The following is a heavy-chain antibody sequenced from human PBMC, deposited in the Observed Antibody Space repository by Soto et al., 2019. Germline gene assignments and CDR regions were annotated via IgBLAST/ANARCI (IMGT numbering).Heavy chain of an antibody. D-gene: IGHD6-13*01. Sequence: QMQLVQSGPEVKKPGTSVKVSCKASGFTFTSSAMQWVRQARGQRLEWIGWIVVGSGNPNYAQKFQERGTITRDMTRRQGYMELDSRRPEHTAVCYCPADIAPPGTSLFDPWGQGTLVTVSS. CDR3: PADIAPPGTSLFDP. V-gene: IGHV1-58*02. CDR1: GFTFTSSA. J-gene: IGHJ5*02. CDR2: IVVGSGNP.